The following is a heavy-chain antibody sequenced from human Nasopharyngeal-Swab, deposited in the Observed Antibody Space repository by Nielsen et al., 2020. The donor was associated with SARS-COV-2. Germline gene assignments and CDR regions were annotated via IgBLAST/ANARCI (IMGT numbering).Heavy chain of an antibody. V-gene: IGHV1-69*13. Sequence: SVKVSCKASGGTFSSYAISWVRQAPGQGLEWMGGIIPIFGTANYAQKFQGRVTITADESTSTAYMELSSLRSEDTAVYYCARAILSQRGWGYYMDVWGKGTTATVSS. CDR2: IIPIFGTA. CDR1: GGTFSSYA. CDR3: ARAILSQRGWGYYMDV. J-gene: IGHJ6*03. D-gene: IGHD2-15*01.